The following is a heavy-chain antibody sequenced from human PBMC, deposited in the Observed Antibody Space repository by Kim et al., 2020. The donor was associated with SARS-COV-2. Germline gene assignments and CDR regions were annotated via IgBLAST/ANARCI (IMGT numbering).Heavy chain of an antibody. CDR2: IYYSGST. J-gene: IGHJ2*01. CDR1: GGSISSYY. V-gene: IGHV4-59*13. D-gene: IGHD3-16*01. Sequence: SETLSLTCTVSGGSISSYYWSWIRQPPGKGLEWIGYIYYSGSTNYNPSLKSRVTISVDTSKNQFSLKLSSVTAADTAVYYCARDYVFDLWGRGTLVTVSS. CDR3: ARDYVFDL.